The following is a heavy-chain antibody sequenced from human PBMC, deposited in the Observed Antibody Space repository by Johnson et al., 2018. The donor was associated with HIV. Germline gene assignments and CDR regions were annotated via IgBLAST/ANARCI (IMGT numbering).Heavy chain of an antibody. J-gene: IGHJ3*02. V-gene: IGHV3-30*03. Sequence: VQLVESGGGLVKPGGSTRLSCAASGFTFSDYYMSWIRQAPGKGLEWMAFISYDVSNEYYADSVKGRFTISRDNSKNTLYLQMNSLRAEDTAVYYCARVRSGWLFDAFDIWGQGTMVTVSS. CDR1: GFTFSDYY. CDR3: ARVRSGWLFDAFDI. CDR2: ISYDVSNE. D-gene: IGHD6-19*01.